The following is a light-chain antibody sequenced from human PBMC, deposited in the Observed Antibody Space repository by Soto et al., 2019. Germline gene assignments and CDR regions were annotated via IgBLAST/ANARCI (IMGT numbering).Light chain of an antibody. J-gene: IGKJ1*01. CDR1: QSISSW. Sequence: DIQMTQSPSTLSASVGDRVTITCRASQSISSWLAWYQQKPGKAPKLLIYKASTLESGVPSRFSGGGSGTEFILTISSLQPGDFATYFCQQYNSYSPWTFGQGTKVDIK. V-gene: IGKV1-5*03. CDR3: QQYNSYSPWT. CDR2: KAS.